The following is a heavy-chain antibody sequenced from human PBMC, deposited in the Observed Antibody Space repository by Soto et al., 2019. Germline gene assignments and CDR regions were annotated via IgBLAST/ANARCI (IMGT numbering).Heavy chain of an antibody. V-gene: IGHV3-30*03. J-gene: IGHJ4*02. CDR1: GFTVSSYG. Sequence: QVQLVESGGGVVQPGRSLRLSCAASGFTVSSYGMHWVRQAPGKGLEWVAVISRDGGTKYYADSVKGRFTISKDNSRNTLFLEMNSLRGDDMAVYYCTGEVESVYWGQGTPVTVSS. CDR2: ISRDGGTK. CDR3: TGEVESVY. D-gene: IGHD2-8*02.